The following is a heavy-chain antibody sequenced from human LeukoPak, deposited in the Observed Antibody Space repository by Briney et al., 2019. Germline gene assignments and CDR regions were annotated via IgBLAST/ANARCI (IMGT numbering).Heavy chain of an antibody. Sequence: SVKVSCKASGGTFSSNAISWVRQAPGQGLEWMGRIVPILGIANYAQKFQGRVTITADKSTSTAYMELSSPRSEDTAVYYCARDHYYGSGSSHFDYWGQGTLVTVSS. D-gene: IGHD3-10*01. CDR1: GGTFSSNA. J-gene: IGHJ4*02. V-gene: IGHV1-69*04. CDR2: IVPILGIA. CDR3: ARDHYYGSGSSHFDY.